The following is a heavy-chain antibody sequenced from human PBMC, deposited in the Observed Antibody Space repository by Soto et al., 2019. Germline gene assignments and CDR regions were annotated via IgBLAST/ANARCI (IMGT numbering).Heavy chain of an antibody. J-gene: IGHJ4*02. V-gene: IGHV3-48*01. Sequence: EPQLVESGGGLVQPGGSLRLSCAASGFTFSFYTMNWVRQTPGKGLERLAYISRGGSSIYYADSVKGRFTVSRDNANNSLSLQLNSLRREDTAVYYCVREGGDLRGSGVFDYWGQGTLVTVSS. CDR1: GFTFSFYT. CDR2: ISRGGSSI. CDR3: VREGGDLRGSGVFDY. D-gene: IGHD6-19*01.